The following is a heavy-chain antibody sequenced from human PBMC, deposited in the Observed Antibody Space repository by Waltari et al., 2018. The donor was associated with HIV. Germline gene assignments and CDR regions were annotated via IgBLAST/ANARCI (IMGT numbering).Heavy chain of an antibody. CDR2: RKQDGSEE. V-gene: IGHV3-7*01. CDR3: ARRAYDSSGYGWFDP. Sequence: EVQLVESGGDLVQPGGSLRLSCAASGFMFSSYRMSWVRQVPGEGLEWVATRKQDGSEEQYVDSGKGRFTISRDNAKNSVYLQMNSLRAEDTAVYYCARRAYDSSGYGWFDPWGQGTLVTVSS. J-gene: IGHJ5*02. D-gene: IGHD3-22*01. CDR1: GFMFSSYR.